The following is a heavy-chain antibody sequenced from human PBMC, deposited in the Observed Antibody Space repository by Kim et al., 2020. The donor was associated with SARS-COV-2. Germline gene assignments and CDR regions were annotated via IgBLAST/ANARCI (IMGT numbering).Heavy chain of an antibody. Sequence: SVKVSCKASGGTFSSYAISWVRQAPGQGLEWMGGIIPIFGTANYAQKFQGRVTITADESTSTAYMELSSLRSEDTAVYYCAAYSSSWYCAFDIWGQGTMVTVSS. D-gene: IGHD6-13*01. CDR2: IIPIFGTA. J-gene: IGHJ3*02. CDR1: GGTFSSYA. V-gene: IGHV1-69*13. CDR3: AAYSSSWYCAFDI.